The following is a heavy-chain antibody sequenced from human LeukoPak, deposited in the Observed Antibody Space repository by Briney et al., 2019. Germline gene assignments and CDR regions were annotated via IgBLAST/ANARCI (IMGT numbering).Heavy chain of an antibody. V-gene: IGHV3-7*01. J-gene: IGHJ5*02. Sequence: GGSLRLSCAASGFTFSSYWMNWARQAPGKGLEWVASINHNGNVNYYVDSVKGRFTISRGNAKNSLYLQMSNLRAEDTAVYYCAREYSSGWYIGWFDPWGQGTLVTVSS. CDR2: INHNGNVN. D-gene: IGHD6-19*01. CDR1: GFTFSSYW. CDR3: AREYSSGWYIGWFDP.